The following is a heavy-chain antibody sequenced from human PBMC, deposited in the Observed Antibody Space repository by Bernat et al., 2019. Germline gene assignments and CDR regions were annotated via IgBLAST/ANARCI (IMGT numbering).Heavy chain of an antibody. CDR1: GFTFSSYA. Sequence: QVQLVESGGGVVQPGRSLRLSCAASGFTFSSYAMHWVRQAPGKGLEWVSVISYDGSNKYYADSVKGRFTISRDNSKNTLYLQMNSLRAEDTAVYYCARDNGGVGATKRGFDYWGQGTLVTVSS. CDR3: ARDNGGVGATKRGFDY. D-gene: IGHD1-26*01. J-gene: IGHJ4*02. V-gene: IGHV3-30-3*01. CDR2: ISYDGSNK.